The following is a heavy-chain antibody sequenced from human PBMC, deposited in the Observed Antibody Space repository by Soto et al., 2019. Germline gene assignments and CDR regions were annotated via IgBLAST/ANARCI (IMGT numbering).Heavy chain of an antibody. D-gene: IGHD2-15*01. CDR1: DHSISSYY. CDR2: IYYSGST. J-gene: IGHJ6*03. V-gene: IGHV4-59*01. CDR3: ASNSVPGYCSGCSCYSGIVRWYYMDG. Sequence: SGTLYLTCTVSDHSISSYYWSWFRHPPGKGLEWIGYIYYSGSTNYNPSLKSRVTISVDTSKNQFSLKLSSVTAADTAVYYCASNSVPGYCSGCSCYSGIVRWYYMDGWGKGTTVTVSS.